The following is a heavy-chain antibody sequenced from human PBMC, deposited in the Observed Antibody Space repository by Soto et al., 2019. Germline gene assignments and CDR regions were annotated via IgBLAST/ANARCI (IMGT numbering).Heavy chain of an antibody. V-gene: IGHV3-23*01. D-gene: IGHD3-22*01. J-gene: IGHJ4*02. CDR1: GFTFSSYA. CDR2: ISGSGGST. Sequence: LRLSWAASGFTFSSYAMSWVRQAPGKGLEWVSAISGSGGSTYYADSVKGRFTISRDNSKNTLYLQMNSLRAEDTAVYYCAKAFVGYYYDSSGYRQEPFFFDYWGQGTLVTVSS. CDR3: AKAFVGYYYDSSGYRQEPFFFDY.